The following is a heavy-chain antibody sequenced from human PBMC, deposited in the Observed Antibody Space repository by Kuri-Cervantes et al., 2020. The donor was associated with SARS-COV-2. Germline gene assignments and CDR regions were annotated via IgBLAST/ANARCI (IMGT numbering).Heavy chain of an antibody. CDR3: ATPAPEYGGNSGGWVF. Sequence: GESLKISCAASGFTFSSYGIHWVRQAPGKGLEWVAFIRYDGSNKYYADSVKGRFTISRDNSKNTLYLQMNSLRAEDTAVYYCATPAPEYGGNSGGWVFWGQGTLVTVSS. D-gene: IGHD4-23*01. CDR2: IRYDGSNK. CDR1: GFTFSSYG. V-gene: IGHV3-30*02. J-gene: IGHJ4*02.